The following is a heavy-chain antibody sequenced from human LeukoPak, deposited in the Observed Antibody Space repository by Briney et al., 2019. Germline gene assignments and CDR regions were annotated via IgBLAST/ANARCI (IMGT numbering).Heavy chain of an antibody. J-gene: IGHJ4*02. D-gene: IGHD3-9*01. CDR1: GGSISSYY. CDR3: ARDNPYYDILTGYYKAKEADYYFDY. V-gene: IGHV4-4*07. Sequence: SETLSLTCTVSGGSISSYYWSWIRQPAGKGLEWIGRIYTSGSTNYNPSLKSRVTMSVDTSKNQFSLKLSSVTAADTAVYYCARDNPYYDILTGYYKAKEADYYFDYWGQGTLVTVSS. CDR2: IYTSGST.